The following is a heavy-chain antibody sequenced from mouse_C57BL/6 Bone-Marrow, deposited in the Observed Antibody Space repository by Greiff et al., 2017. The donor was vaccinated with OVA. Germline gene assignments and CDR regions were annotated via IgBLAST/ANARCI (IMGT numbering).Heavy chain of an antibody. Sequence: QVQLKQPGAELVKPGASVKMSCKASGYTFTSYWITWVKQRPGQGLEWIGDIYPGSGSTNYNAKFKSKATLTVDTSSSTAYMQLSSLTSEDSAVYYCARDTVVAPYYAMDYWGQGTSVTVSS. CDR2: IYPGSGST. V-gene: IGHV1-55*01. CDR3: ARDTVVAPYYAMDY. CDR1: GYTFTSYW. J-gene: IGHJ4*01. D-gene: IGHD1-1*01.